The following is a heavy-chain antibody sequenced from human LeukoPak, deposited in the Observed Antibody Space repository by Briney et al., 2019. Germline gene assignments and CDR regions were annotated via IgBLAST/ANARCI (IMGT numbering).Heavy chain of an antibody. J-gene: IGHJ4*02. CDR2: INPNSGGT. V-gene: IGHV1-2*02. CDR1: GYTFTSYG. Sequence: ASVKVSCKASGYTFTSYGISWVRQAPGQGLEWMGWINPNSGGTNYAQKFQGRVTMTRDTSISTAYMELSRLRSDDTAVYYCAREGLQGATKDYWDQGTLVTVSS. D-gene: IGHD1-26*01. CDR3: AREGLQGATKDY.